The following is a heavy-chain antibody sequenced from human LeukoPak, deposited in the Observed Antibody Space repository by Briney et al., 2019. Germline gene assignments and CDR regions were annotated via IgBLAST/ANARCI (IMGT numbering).Heavy chain of an antibody. Sequence: GGSLRLSCAASGFSFSSAWMTWVRQPPGKGLEWVGRIKSKTDGGTVDYAAPVKGRFTISRDDSMNTLYLQVYSLKTEDTAMYYCIVSNYYSSGSYNFDSWGQGTLVTVSS. CDR3: IVSNYYSSGSYNFDS. D-gene: IGHD3-10*01. CDR1: GFSFSSAW. J-gene: IGHJ4*02. CDR2: IKSKTDGGTV. V-gene: IGHV3-15*01.